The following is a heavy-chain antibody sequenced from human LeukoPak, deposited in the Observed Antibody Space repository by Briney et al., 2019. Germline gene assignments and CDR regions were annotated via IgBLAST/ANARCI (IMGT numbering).Heavy chain of an antibody. CDR3: ATSGSLYYDYVWGSYRPFDY. J-gene: IGHJ4*02. Sequence: KTSETLSLTCTVSGGSISSGGYYWSWIRQHPGKGLEWIGEIYHSGSTNYNPSLKSRVTISVDKSKNQFSLKLSSVTAADTAVYYCATSGSLYYDYVWGSYRPFDYWGQGTLVTVSS. CDR2: IYHSGST. D-gene: IGHD3-16*02. V-gene: IGHV4-39*07. CDR1: GGSISSGGYY.